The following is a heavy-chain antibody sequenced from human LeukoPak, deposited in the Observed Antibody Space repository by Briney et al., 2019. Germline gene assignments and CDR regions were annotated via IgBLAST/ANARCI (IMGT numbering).Heavy chain of an antibody. CDR1: GGSISSYY. CDR2: IYYSGST. D-gene: IGHD2-2*01. J-gene: IGHJ5*02. Sequence: SETLSLTRTVSGGSISSYYWSWIRQPPGKGLEWIGYIYYSGSTNYNPSLKSRVTISVDTSKNQFSLKLSSVTAADTAVYYCARHPGDIVVVPAIVYWFDPWGQGTLVTVSS. CDR3: ARHPGDIVVVPAIVYWFDP. V-gene: IGHV4-59*08.